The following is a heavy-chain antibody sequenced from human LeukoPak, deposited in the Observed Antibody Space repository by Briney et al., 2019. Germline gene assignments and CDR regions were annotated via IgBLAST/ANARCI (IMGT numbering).Heavy chain of an antibody. J-gene: IGHJ4*02. V-gene: IGHV3-23*01. CDR3: AKVCDYGNTSHMPCY. CDR1: ALPPSNYA. D-gene: IGHD4-17*01. CDR2: ISDGGWT. Sequence: PGGALRLPRAASALPPSNYAMSWVRPAPGKGLEWVSSISDGGWTAYTDSVKGRFLISSETATNTLYLQIDSLRVEDTAVYYCAKVCDYGNTSHMPCYWGQGTLVTVSS.